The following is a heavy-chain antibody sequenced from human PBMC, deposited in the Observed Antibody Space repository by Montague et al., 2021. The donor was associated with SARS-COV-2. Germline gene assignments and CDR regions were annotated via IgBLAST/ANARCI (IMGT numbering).Heavy chain of an antibody. J-gene: IGHJ2*01. CDR2: IYSSGNT. Sequence: SETLSLTCAVSGISITNRNWWSWVCQPPGKGLELLGEIYSSGNTHYDPSLQGRATMSLDKSNNQVLLSLTSVTAADTAIYYCGTGLYWYFDLWGHGTLVTVSS. D-gene: IGHD7-27*01. CDR3: GTGLYWYFDL. CDR1: GISITNRNW. V-gene: IGHV4-4*02.